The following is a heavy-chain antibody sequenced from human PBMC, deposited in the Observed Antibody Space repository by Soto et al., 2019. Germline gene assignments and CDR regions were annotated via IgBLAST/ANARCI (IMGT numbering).Heavy chain of an antibody. J-gene: IGHJ1*01. V-gene: IGHV1-2*02. Sequence: ASVKVSCKASGYTFSDYYLHWVRQAPGQGLEWMGWISPNSGATEYAPKFQGRVTMTTDTSISTAFLKLASLRPDDTAIYYCARGLRTQLCLPFAHWGQGTLVTVSS. CDR1: GYTFSDYY. CDR3: ARGLRTQLCLPFAH. D-gene: IGHD2-21*01. CDR2: ISPNSGAT.